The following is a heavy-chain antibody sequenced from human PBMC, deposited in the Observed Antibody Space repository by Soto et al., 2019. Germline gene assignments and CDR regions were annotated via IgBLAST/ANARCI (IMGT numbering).Heavy chain of an antibody. D-gene: IGHD2-2*01. CDR3: ARDLGYCSSTSCLNWFDP. CDR1: GFTFSSYS. J-gene: IGHJ5*02. V-gene: IGHV3-48*01. Sequence: GGSLRLSCAASGFTFSSYSMNWVRQAPGKGLEWVSYISSSSSTIYYADSVKGRFTISRDNAKNSLYLQMNSLRAEDTAVYYCARDLGYCSSTSCLNWFDPWGQGTLVTVSS. CDR2: ISSSSSTI.